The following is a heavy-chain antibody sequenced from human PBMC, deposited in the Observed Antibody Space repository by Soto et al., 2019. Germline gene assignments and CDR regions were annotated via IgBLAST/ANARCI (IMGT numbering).Heavy chain of an antibody. D-gene: IGHD6-13*01. V-gene: IGHV3-23*01. CDR2: ISGSGVST. CDR3: AKDRLKLAPHYFDY. J-gene: IGHJ4*02. CDR1: EFTFSSYA. Sequence: GGSLRLSCAASEFTFSSYAMTGVRQAPGKGLEWVSAISGSGVSTYYADSVKGRFTISRDNSKNTLYLQMNSLRAKYTAVYYCAKDRLKLAPHYFDYWGQGTLVTVSS.